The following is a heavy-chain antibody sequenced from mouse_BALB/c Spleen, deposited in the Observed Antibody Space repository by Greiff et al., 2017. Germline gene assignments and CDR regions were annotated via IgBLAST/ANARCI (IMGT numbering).Heavy chain of an antibody. J-gene: IGHJ4*01. V-gene: IGHV1S29*02. CDR3: ARGGTRDAMDY. D-gene: IGHD2-14*01. CDR2: IDPYDSET. Sequence: VQLQQSGPELVKPGASVKISCKTSGYTFTEYTMHWVKQSHGKSLEWIGRIDPYDSETHYNQKFKDKAILTVDKSSSTAYMQLSSLTSEDSAVYYCARGGTRDAMDYWGQGTSVTVSS. CDR1: GYTFTEYT.